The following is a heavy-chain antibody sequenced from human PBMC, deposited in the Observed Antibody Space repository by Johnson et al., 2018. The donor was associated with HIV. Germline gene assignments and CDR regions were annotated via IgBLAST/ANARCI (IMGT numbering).Heavy chain of an antibody. V-gene: IGHV3-23*04. CDR2: IKTCVGGS. D-gene: IGHD3/OR15-3a*01. CDR1: GFTFSTYG. J-gene: IGHJ3*02. Sequence: VQLVESGGGLVQPGGSLRMSCVASGFTFSTYGMNWVRQASGRGLAWISGIKTCVGGSNCADAVKGRFTFSRDNSKNTLYLQMNSLRAEDTALYYCATHVSDFPDTVTDDAFDIWGLGTMVTVSS. CDR3: ATHVSDFPDTVTDDAFDI.